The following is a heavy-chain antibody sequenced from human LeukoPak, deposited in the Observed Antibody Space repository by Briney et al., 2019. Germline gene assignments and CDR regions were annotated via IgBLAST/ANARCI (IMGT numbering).Heavy chain of an antibody. D-gene: IGHD6-13*01. Sequence: SETLSLTCTVSGGSIYSFYWSWIRQSPGKGLEWIGYIQYSGGNNYNPSLKSRVTISLDTSKNQFSLRLNSATAADTAAYYCASDRNTGSWYFYWGQGTLVTVSS. V-gene: IGHV4-59*08. J-gene: IGHJ4*02. CDR3: ASDRNTGSWYFY. CDR1: GGSIYSFY. CDR2: IQYSGGN.